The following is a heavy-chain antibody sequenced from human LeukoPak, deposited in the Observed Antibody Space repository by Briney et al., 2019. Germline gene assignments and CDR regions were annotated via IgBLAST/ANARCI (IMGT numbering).Heavy chain of an antibody. V-gene: IGHV4-39*07. CDR3: ARCYYGSGSYSV. J-gene: IGHJ6*04. D-gene: IGHD3-10*01. CDR2: INHSGST. CDR1: GGSISSSSYY. Sequence: PSETLSLTCTVSGGSISSSSYYWSWIRQPPGKGLEWIGEINHSGSTNYNPSLKSRVTISVDTSKNQFSLKLSSVTAADTAVYYCARCYYGSGSYSVWGKGTTVTISS.